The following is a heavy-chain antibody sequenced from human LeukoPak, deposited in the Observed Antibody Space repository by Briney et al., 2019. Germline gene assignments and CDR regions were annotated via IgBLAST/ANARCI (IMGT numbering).Heavy chain of an antibody. CDR2: IIPIFGTA. V-gene: IGHV1-69*13. J-gene: IGHJ4*02. D-gene: IGHD3-22*01. CDR3: ARPIYDSSGFDY. CDR1: GGTFSSYA. Sequence: VASVKVSCKASGGTFSSYAISWVRQAPGQGLEWMGGIIPIFGTANYAQKFQGRVTITADESTSTAYMELSSLRSEDTAVYYCARPIYDSSGFDYWGQGTLVTVSS.